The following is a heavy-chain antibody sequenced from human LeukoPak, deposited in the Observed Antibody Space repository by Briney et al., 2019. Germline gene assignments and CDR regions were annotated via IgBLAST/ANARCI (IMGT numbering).Heavy chain of an antibody. Sequence: GASVKVSCKASGYTFTKYGINWVRQAPGQGLEWMGRTSGDNSNTIYAQKVQGRVTMTTDTSTSTAYMELRSLRSDDTAVYYCARASSTGPNTGAWYWGQGTLVTVSS. D-gene: IGHD6-19*01. V-gene: IGHV1-18*01. CDR2: TSGDNSNT. J-gene: IGHJ4*02. CDR1: GYTFTKYG. CDR3: ARASSTGPNTGAWY.